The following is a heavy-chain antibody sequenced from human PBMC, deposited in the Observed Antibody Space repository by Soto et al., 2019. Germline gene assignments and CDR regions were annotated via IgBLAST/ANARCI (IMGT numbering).Heavy chain of an antibody. V-gene: IGHV3-30-3*01. Sequence: QVQLVESGGGVVQPGRSLRLSCAASGFTFSSYAMHWVRQAPGKGLEWVAVISYDGSNKYYADSVKGRFTISRDNSKNTLYLQMNSLRAEDTAVYYCARDQIGYWGQGTLVTVSS. CDR1: GFTFSSYA. CDR2: ISYDGSNK. CDR3: ARDQIGY. J-gene: IGHJ4*02.